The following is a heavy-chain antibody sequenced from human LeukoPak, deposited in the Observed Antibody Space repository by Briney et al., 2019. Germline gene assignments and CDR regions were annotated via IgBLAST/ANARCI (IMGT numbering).Heavy chain of an antibody. Sequence: SETLSLTCAVYGRFFSGDFWGWIRQPPGEGREWIGEMHHIGRTTFNPSLKSRVTVPLGPPKDQFSLKLGAVTAAATAVYYFARGRFFVWVISQSAQTYYCDFWGQGNLVTVSS. CDR3: ARGRFFVWVISQSAQTYYCDF. J-gene: IGHJ4*02. CDR2: MHHIGRT. D-gene: IGHD3-9*01. CDR1: GRFFSGDF. V-gene: IGHV4-34*01.